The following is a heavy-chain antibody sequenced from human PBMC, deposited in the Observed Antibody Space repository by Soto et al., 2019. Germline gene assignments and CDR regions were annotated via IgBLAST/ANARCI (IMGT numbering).Heavy chain of an antibody. Sequence: PGESLKISCKGSGYSFTSYWISWVRQMPGKGLEWMGRIDPSDSYTNYSPSFQGHVTISADKSISTAYLQWSSLKASDTAMYYCARRRVVPAAKYYYYYGMGVWGQGTTVTVSS. CDR2: IDPSDSYT. V-gene: IGHV5-10-1*01. J-gene: IGHJ6*02. CDR1: GYSFTSYW. CDR3: ARRRVVPAAKYYYYYGMGV. D-gene: IGHD2-2*01.